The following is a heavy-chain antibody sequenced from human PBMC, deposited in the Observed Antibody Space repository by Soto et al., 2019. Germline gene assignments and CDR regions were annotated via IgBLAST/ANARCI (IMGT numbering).Heavy chain of an antibody. CDR1: GGSFSGYY. J-gene: IGHJ4*02. CDR3: PRGRAYCSGGRCGRRRVFDS. Sequence: QVQLQQWGAGLLKPSETLSLTCAVYGGSFSGYYWSWIRQPPGKGLEWMGEINHSGSTNYNTSLKSRVTISVDSSKNQFSLTLSSVTAADSAVYYCPRGRAYCSGGRCGRRRVFDSCGQAALVTVSS. D-gene: IGHD2-15*01. CDR2: INHSGST. V-gene: IGHV4-34*01.